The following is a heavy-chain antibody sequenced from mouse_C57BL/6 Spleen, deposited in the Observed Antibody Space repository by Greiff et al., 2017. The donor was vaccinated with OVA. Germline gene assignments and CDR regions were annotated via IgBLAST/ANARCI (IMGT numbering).Heavy chain of an antibody. CDR3: AREDSSGYFDY. D-gene: IGHD3-2*02. Sequence: EVMLVESGGGLVKPGGSLKLSCAASGFTFSSYAMSWVRQTPEKRLAWVATISDGGSYTYYPDNVKGRFTISRDNAKNNLYLQMSHLKSEDTAMYYCAREDSSGYFDYWGQGTTLTVSS. CDR2: ISDGGSYT. CDR1: GFTFSSYA. V-gene: IGHV5-4*01. J-gene: IGHJ2*01.